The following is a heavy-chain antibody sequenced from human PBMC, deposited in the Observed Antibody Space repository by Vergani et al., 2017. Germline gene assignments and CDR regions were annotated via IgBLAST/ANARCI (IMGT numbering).Heavy chain of an antibody. CDR2: IYYSGST. V-gene: IGHV4-31*03. J-gene: IGHJ4*02. Sequence: QVQLQESGPGLVKPSQTLSLTCTVSGGSISSGGYYWSWIRQHPGKGLEWIGYIYYSGSTNYNPSLKSRVTISVDTSKNQFSLKLSSVTAADTAVYYCASHFPPPVRYSYGDRVDYWGQGTLVTVSS. D-gene: IGHD5-18*01. CDR3: ASHFPPPVRYSYGDRVDY. CDR1: GGSISSGGYY.